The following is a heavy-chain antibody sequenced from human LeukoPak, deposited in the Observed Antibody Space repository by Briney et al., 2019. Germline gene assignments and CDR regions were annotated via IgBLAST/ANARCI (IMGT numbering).Heavy chain of an antibody. CDR1: GGSISSSNW. Sequence: NPSGTLSLTCAVSGGSISSSNWWSWVRQPPGKGLEWIGEIYHSGSTNYNPSLKSRVTISVDTSKNQFSLKLSSVNAADTAVYYCARVSGSSGYPDYWGQGTLVTVSS. J-gene: IGHJ4*02. V-gene: IGHV4-4*02. CDR3: ARVSGSSGYPDY. D-gene: IGHD3-22*01. CDR2: IYHSGST.